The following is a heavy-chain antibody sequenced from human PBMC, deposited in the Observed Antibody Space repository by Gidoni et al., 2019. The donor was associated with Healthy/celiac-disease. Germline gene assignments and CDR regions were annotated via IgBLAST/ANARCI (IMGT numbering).Heavy chain of an antibody. J-gene: IGHJ5*02. D-gene: IGHD2-2*01. CDR3: ARGGRCSSTSCSNWFDP. CDR2: TYYRSKWYN. V-gene: IGHV6-1*01. CDR1: GDSVSSNSAA. Sequence: QVQLQQSGPGLVKPSQTLSLTCAISGDSVSSNSAAWNWIRQSPSRGLEWLGRTYYRSKWYNDYAESVKSRITINPDTSKNQFSLQLNSVTPEDTAVYYCARGGRCSSTSCSNWFDPWGQGTLVTVSS.